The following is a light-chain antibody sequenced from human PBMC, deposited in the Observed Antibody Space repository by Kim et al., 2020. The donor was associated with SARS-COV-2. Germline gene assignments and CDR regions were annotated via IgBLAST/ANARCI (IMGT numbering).Light chain of an antibody. J-gene: IGKJ2*01. Sequence: IQLTQSPSSLSASVGDRVTITCRASQGISRYLAWYQQKPGKAPQLLIYAASTLQSGVPSRFSGSGSGTAFSLTISSLQPADFATYYCQQLNSYPPYTFGQGTKLEIK. CDR2: AAS. CDR3: QQLNSYPPYT. V-gene: IGKV1-9*01. CDR1: QGISRY.